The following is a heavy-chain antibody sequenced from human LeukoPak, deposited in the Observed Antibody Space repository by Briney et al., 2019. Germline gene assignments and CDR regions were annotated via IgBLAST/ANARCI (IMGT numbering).Heavy chain of an antibody. Sequence: SETLSLTCTVSGGSVSSGSYYWSWIRQPPGKGLEWIGYIYYSGSTNYNPSLKSRVSISVDTSKNYFSLELSSVTAADTAVYYCARGAPCSNGVCYNWFDPWGQGTLVTVSS. CDR1: GGSVSSGSYY. V-gene: IGHV4-61*03. CDR3: ARGAPCSNGVCYNWFDP. D-gene: IGHD2-8*01. CDR2: IYYSGST. J-gene: IGHJ5*02.